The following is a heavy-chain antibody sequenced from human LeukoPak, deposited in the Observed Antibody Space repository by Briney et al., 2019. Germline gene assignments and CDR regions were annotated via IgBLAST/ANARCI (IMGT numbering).Heavy chain of an antibody. V-gene: IGHV1-18*01. J-gene: IGHJ3*02. CDR3: ATASWREGHGGAFDI. CDR1: GYTFTSYG. Sequence: ASVHVSCKASGYTFTSYGISWVRQAPGQGREWMGWISAYNGNTNYAQKLQGRVTMTTDTYTSTAYMELRSLRSEDTAVYYCATASWREGHGGAFDIWGQGTMVTVSS. CDR2: ISAYNGNT. D-gene: IGHD6-13*01.